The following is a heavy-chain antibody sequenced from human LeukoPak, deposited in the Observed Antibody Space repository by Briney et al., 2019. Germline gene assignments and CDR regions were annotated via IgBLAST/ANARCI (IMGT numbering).Heavy chain of an antibody. CDR2: IYYSGST. J-gene: IGHJ3*02. V-gene: IGHV4-59*08. CDR3: ARLVPDDYGDPDAFGI. CDR1: GGSISSYY. Sequence: SETLSLTCTVSGGSISSYYWSWIRQPPGKGLEWIGYIYYSGSTNYNPPLKSRVTISVDTSKNQFSLKLSSVTAADTAVYYCARLVPDDYGDPDAFGIWGQGTMVTVSS. D-gene: IGHD4-17*01.